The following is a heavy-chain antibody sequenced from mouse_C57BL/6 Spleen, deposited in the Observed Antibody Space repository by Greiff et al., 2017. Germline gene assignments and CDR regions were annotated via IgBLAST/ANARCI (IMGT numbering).Heavy chain of an antibody. Sequence: VQLKQSGAELVRPGASVKLSCTASGFNIKDYYMHWVKQRPEQGLEWIGRIDPEDGDTEYAPKFQGKATMTADTSSNTAYLQLSSLTSEDTAVYYCTWYYGSSYCDYWGQGTTLTVSS. CDR2: IDPEDGDT. J-gene: IGHJ2*01. V-gene: IGHV14-1*01. D-gene: IGHD1-1*01. CDR1: GFNIKDYY. CDR3: TWYYGSSYCDY.